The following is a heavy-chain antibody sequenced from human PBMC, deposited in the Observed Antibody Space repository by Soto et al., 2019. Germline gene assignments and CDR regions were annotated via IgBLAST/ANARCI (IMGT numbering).Heavy chain of an antibody. CDR2: IYPGDSDT. CDR3: ARGVSPGVYYYYGMDV. D-gene: IGHD3-10*01. CDR1: GYSFTSYW. J-gene: IGHJ6*02. V-gene: IGHV5-51*01. Sequence: GESLKISCKGSGYSFTSYWIGWVRHMPGKGLEWMGIIYPGDSDTRYSPSFQGQVTISADKSISTAYLQWSSLKASDTAMYYCARGVSPGVYYYYGMDVWGQGTTVTVSS.